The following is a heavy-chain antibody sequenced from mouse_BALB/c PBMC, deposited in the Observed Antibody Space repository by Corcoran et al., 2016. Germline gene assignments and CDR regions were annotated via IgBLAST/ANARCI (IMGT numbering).Heavy chain of an antibody. J-gene: IGHJ2*01. Sequence: QVTLKESGPGILQPSQTLSLTCSFSGFSLSTSGMGVSWIRQPSGKGLEWLAHIYWDNDERYNPSLKSRLTISKDTSSNQVFLKITSVDTADTATYYCARVYYYGSFDYWGQGTTLTVSS. CDR1: GFSLSTSGMG. CDR2: IYWDNDE. D-gene: IGHD1-1*01. V-gene: IGHV8-12*01. CDR3: ARVYYYGSFDY.